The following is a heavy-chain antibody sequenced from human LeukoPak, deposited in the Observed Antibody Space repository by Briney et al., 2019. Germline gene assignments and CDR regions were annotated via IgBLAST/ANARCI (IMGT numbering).Heavy chain of an antibody. CDR1: GFTFRRHW. CDR2: IKQDGSEK. Sequence: PGGSLRLSCAASGFTFRRHWMSWVRQAPGKGLQWVASIKQDGSEKLYLDSVRGRFTISRDNAENSLYLQMNSLRDEDTAVYYCARLVGMVTTYDIWGQGTMVTVSS. CDR3: ARLVGMVTTYDI. D-gene: IGHD5-24*01. J-gene: IGHJ3*02. V-gene: IGHV3-7*04.